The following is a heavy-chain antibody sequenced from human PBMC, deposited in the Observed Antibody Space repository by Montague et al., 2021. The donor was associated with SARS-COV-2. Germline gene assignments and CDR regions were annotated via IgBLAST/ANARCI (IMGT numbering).Heavy chain of an antibody. D-gene: IGHD3-22*01. Sequence: SLRLSCAAPGFTFSPFWMTWVRQVPGKGLEWVANIKQDGGEKYYVDSAKGRFTISRDNAKNSLYLQLDSLRAEDTAVYYCARGYDSSGYQYWGQGTLVTVSS. V-gene: IGHV3-7*05. CDR3: ARGYDSSGYQY. J-gene: IGHJ4*02. CDR1: GFTFSPFW. CDR2: IKQDGGEK.